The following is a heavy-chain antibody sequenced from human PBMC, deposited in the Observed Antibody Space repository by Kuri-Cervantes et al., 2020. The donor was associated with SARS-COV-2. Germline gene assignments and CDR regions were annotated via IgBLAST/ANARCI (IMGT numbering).Heavy chain of an antibody. CDR2: IIPILGIA. D-gene: IGHD6-13*01. Sequence: SVKVSCKASGYTFTSYAISWVRQAPGQGLEWMGGIIPILGIANYAQKFQGRVTITADKSTSTAYMELSSLRSEDTAVYYCASDWGSSWSRPTNYYYGMDVWGQGTTVTVSS. V-gene: IGHV1-69*10. CDR3: ASDWGSSWSRPTNYYYGMDV. CDR1: GYTFTSYA. J-gene: IGHJ6*02.